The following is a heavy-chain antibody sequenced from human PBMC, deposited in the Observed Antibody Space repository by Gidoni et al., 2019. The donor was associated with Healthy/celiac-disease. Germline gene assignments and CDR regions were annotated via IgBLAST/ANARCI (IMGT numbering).Heavy chain of an antibody. CDR3: ARDEVAVAGTYYYYYMDV. J-gene: IGHJ6*03. Sequence: QVQLVESGGGVLQPGRSLRLSCAASGFTFSSYAMHWVRQAPGKGLEWVAVISYDGSNKYYEDSVKGRFTISRDNSKNTLYLQMNSLRAEDTAVYYWARDEVAVAGTYYYYYMDVWGKGTTVTVSS. V-gene: IGHV3-30-3*01. CDR1: GFTFSSYA. D-gene: IGHD6-19*01. CDR2: ISYDGSNK.